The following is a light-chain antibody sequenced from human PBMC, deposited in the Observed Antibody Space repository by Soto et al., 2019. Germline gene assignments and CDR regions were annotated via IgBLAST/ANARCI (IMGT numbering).Light chain of an antibody. V-gene: IGKV3-15*01. CDR2: GAS. J-gene: IGKJ1*01. Sequence: IVMTQSPATLSVSPGEGATLSCRASQSISSNLAWYQQTPGQAPRLLIYGASTRAPGIPARFSGSGSGTEFTLTISSLQSEDFAVYYCQHYNNWPPWTFGQGTKVEIK. CDR3: QHYNNWPPWT. CDR1: QSISSN.